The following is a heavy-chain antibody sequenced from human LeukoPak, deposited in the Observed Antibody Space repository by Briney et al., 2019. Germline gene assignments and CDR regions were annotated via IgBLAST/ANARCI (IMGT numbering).Heavy chain of an antibody. CDR1: GFTFSTHW. V-gene: IGHV3-7*02. D-gene: IGHD3-10*01. CDR3: AGNTFDYSSGGFSG. CDR2: INQDGTQK. J-gene: IGHJ4*02. Sequence: GGSLRLSCEASGFTFSTHWMSWVRQAPGKELKWVATINQDGTQKYYVDSVKGRFTISRDNAKSSLLLQMSSLRVEDTAVYYCAGNTFDYSSGGFSGWGQGTLVTVSS.